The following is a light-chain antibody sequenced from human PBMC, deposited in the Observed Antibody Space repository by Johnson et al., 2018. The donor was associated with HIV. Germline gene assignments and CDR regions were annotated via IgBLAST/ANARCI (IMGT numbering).Light chain of an antibody. J-gene: IGLJ1*01. CDR2: ENN. Sequence: QSVLTQPPSVSAAPGQKVTISCSGSGSNIGNNYVSWYQQLPGSAPKLLIYENNKRPSGIPGRFSGSKSGTSATLGITGLQTGDEADYYCGTWDSSLSAHVFGTGTKFSVL. V-gene: IGLV1-51*02. CDR3: GTWDSSLSAHV. CDR1: GSNIGNNY.